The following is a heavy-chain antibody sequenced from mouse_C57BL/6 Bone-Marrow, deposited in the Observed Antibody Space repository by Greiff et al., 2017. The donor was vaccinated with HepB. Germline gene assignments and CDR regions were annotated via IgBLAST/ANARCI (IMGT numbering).Heavy chain of an antibody. V-gene: IGHV14-2*01. Sequence: VQLQQSGAELVKPGASVKLSCTASGFTITDYYMHWVKQRTEQGLEWIGRIDPEDGETKYAPKFKGKATITADTSSNTAYLQLSSLTSEDTAVYYCARDYYGSSYAYAMDYWGQGTSVTVSS. D-gene: IGHD1-1*01. CDR1: GFTITDYY. J-gene: IGHJ4*01. CDR2: IDPEDGET. CDR3: ARDYYGSSYAYAMDY.